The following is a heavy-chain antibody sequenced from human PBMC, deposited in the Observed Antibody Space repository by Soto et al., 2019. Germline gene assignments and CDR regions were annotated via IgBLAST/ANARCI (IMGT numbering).Heavy chain of an antibody. CDR1: GFMFSAYW. CDR2: ISGGASDK. D-gene: IGHD2-21*01. Sequence: EVQLVESGGGLVQPGGSLRLSCEASGFMFSAYWMSWVRQDPRKGLEWVATISGGASDKFYVDSVKGRFTISRDDAKNSLYLQMNSLRDEDTAVYYCVREDWHSVDHWGEGTLVTVSS. CDR3: VREDWHSVDH. J-gene: IGHJ4*02. V-gene: IGHV3-7*01.